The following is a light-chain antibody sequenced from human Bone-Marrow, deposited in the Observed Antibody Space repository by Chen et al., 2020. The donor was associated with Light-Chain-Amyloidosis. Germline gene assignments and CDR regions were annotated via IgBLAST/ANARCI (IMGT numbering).Light chain of an antibody. CDR2: EDD. Sequence: NVMLTQPHTESESPGKTVIIYGTSSSGSIATNYVQLYQQRPCSSPTTVSDEDDQRPSGVPDRFSGSIDRSSNSASLTISGLKTEDEADYDCLSYQGSNQGVFGGGTKLIVL. J-gene: IGLJ3*02. CDR1: SGSIATNY. V-gene: IGLV6-57*01. CDR3: LSYQGSNQGV.